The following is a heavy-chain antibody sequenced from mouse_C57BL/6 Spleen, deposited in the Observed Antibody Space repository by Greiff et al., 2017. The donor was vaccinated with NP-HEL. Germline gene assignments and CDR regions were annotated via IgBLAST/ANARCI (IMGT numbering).Heavy chain of an antibody. V-gene: IGHV1-80*01. Sequence: QVQLQQSGAELVKPGASVKISCKASGYAFSSYWMNWVKQRPGKGLEWIGQIYPGDGDTNYNGKFKGKATLTADKSSSTAYMQLSSLTSEDSAVYCCARWTTVVPDWYFDVWGTGTTVTVSS. CDR2: IYPGDGDT. CDR3: ARWTTVVPDWYFDV. CDR1: GYAFSSYW. D-gene: IGHD1-1*01. J-gene: IGHJ1*03.